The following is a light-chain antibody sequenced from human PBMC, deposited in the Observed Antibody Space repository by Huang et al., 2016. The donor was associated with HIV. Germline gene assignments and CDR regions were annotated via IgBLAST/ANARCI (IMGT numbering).Light chain of an antibody. V-gene: IGKV3-15*01. CDR3: QQYNNWLLS. Sequence: IVMTQSPATLSVSPVERVTVSCRANRSVSSNLAWYHQKPGQAPRLLIYGSSSRAPGIPARFSGSGSGTDFSLTISSLQSEDFALYYCQQYNNWLLSFGEGTRVDI. CDR1: RSVSSN. J-gene: IGKJ4*01. CDR2: GSS.